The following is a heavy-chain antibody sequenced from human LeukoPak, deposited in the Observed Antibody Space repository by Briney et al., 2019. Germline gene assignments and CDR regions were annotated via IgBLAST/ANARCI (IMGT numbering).Heavy chain of an antibody. J-gene: IGHJ4*02. CDR3: TRDQMNY. Sequence: GGSLRLSCTASEFTVSRNYMLWVREAPGKGLAWVSLIFSNGDTHYADSVKGRFTISRDTSKNTVSLQMNSLRVEDTAMYYCTRDQMNYWGQGTLVTVSS. CDR2: IFSNGDT. D-gene: IGHD5-24*01. CDR1: EFTVSRNY. V-gene: IGHV3-53*01.